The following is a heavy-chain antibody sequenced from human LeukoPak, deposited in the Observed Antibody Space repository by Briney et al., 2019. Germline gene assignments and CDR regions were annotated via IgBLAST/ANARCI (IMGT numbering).Heavy chain of an antibody. D-gene: IGHD1-26*01. V-gene: IGHV3-11*01. CDR1: GFTFSDYY. CDR2: ISSSGSTI. J-gene: IGHJ6*02. Sequence: KPGGPLRLSCAASGFTFSDYYMSWLRQAPGKGLEGVSYISSSGSTIYYAGSVRGRFTISRDNAKNSLYLQMNSLRAEDTAVYYCARGSQVGAAGLYYYGMDVWGQGTTVTVSS. CDR3: ARGSQVGAAGLYYYGMDV.